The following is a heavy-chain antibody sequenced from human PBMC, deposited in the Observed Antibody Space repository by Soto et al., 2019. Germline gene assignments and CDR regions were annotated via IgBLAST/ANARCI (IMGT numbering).Heavy chain of an antibody. Sequence: SLRLSCAASGFTFSSYAMSLVRQAPGKGLEWVSAISGSGGSTYYADSVKGRFTISRDNSKNTLYLQMNSLRAEDTAVYYCAKDLGPARPDFKWFDPWGQGTLVTVSS. CDR1: GFTFSSYA. D-gene: IGHD6-6*01. J-gene: IGHJ5*02. V-gene: IGHV3-23*01. CDR3: AKDLGPARPDFKWFDP. CDR2: ISGSGGST.